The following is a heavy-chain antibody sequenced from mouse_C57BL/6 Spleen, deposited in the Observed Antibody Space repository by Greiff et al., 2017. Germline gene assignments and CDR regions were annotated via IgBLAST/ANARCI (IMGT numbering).Heavy chain of an antibody. V-gene: IGHV1-76*01. CDR3: AREYGYDVAY. CDR1: GYTFTDYY. J-gene: IGHJ3*01. Sequence: QVQLKQSGAELVRPGASVKLSCKASGYTFTDYYINWVKQRPGQGLEWIARIYPGSGNTYYNEKFKGKATLTAEKSSSTAYMQLSSLTSEDSAVYFCAREYGYDVAYWGQGTLVTVSA. CDR2: IYPGSGNT. D-gene: IGHD2-2*01.